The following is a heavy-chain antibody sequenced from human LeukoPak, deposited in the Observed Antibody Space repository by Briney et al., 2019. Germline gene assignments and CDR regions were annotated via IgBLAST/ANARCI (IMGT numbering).Heavy chain of an antibody. CDR1: GFTFSSYA. J-gene: IGHJ4*02. V-gene: IGHV3-30*09. CDR2: ISYDGSNK. D-gene: IGHD5-12*01. CDR3: ARGGDIVATYFDY. Sequence: PGGSLRLSCAASGFTFSSYAMHWVRQAPGKGLEWVAVISYDGSNKYYADSVKGRFAISRDNSKSTLYLQMNSLRAEDTAVYYCARGGDIVATYFDYWGQGTLVTVSS.